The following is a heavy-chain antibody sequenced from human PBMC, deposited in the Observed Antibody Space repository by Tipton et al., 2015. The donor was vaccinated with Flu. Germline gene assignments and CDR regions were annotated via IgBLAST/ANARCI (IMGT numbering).Heavy chain of an antibody. J-gene: IGHJ6*02. CDR2: IIPLFHTT. D-gene: IGHD5-18*01. CDR3: ARDHGYTYATYNYYYYGMDV. V-gene: IGHV1-69*01. Sequence: QLVQPGAEVKKPGSSVKVSCKASGVTFSNYAISWVRQAPGQGLEWMGGIIPLFHTTKYAQKFQGRVTITADESTSTAYMDLSSLRSEDTAVYYCARDHGYTYATYNYYYYGMDVWGQGTSVTVSS. CDR1: GVTFSNYA.